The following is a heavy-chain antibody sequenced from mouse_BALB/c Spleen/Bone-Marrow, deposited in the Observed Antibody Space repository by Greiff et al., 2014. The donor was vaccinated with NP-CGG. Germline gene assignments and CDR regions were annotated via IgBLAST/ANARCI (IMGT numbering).Heavy chain of an antibody. CDR1: GHTFTSYW. CDR2: IFPGTDTT. Sequence: QVQLKESGAELVKPGTSVKLSCKTSGHTFTSYWIQWVKQRPGQGLGWIGEIFPGTDTTYYNEKFKGKATLTIDTSSSTAYMHLNSLTSEDSAVYFCSSGPLYAMDYWGQGTSVTVSS. J-gene: IGHJ4*01. V-gene: IGHV1S132*01. CDR3: SSGPLYAMDY.